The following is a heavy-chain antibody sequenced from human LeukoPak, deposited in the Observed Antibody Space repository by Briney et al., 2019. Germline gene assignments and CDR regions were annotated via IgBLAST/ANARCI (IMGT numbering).Heavy chain of an antibody. V-gene: IGHV4-34*01. CDR3: ARVSGTYDFWSGYYVPNTKAFYYMDV. Sequence: GSLRLSCVASEFIFSDYWMSWIRQPPGKGLEWIGEINHSGSTNYNPSLKSRVTISVDTSKNQFSLKLSSVTAADTAVYYCARVSGTYDFWSGYYVPNTKAFYYMDVWGKGTTVTVSS. CDR1: EFIFSDYW. CDR2: INHSGST. J-gene: IGHJ6*03. D-gene: IGHD3-3*01.